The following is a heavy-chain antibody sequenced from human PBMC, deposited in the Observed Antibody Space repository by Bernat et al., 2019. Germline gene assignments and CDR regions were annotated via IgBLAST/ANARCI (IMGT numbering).Heavy chain of an antibody. CDR3: ARTSGWYEDY. J-gene: IGHJ4*02. CDR2: IYYSGST. V-gene: IGHV4-39*01. CDR1: VGPITSSIYS. Sequence: QLQLQESGPGLVKPSETLSLTCTVSVGPITSSIYSWGWIRQPPGKGLEWIGSIYYSGSTYYNPSLKSRVTISVDTSKNQFSLKLSSVTAADTAVYYCARTSGWYEDYWGQGTLVTVSS. D-gene: IGHD6-19*01.